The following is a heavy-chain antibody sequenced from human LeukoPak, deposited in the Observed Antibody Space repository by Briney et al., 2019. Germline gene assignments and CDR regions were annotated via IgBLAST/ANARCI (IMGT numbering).Heavy chain of an antibody. V-gene: IGHV4-39*01. J-gene: IGHJ4*02. CDR1: GGSISSNDYF. CDR3: ARLVSAAGSFDY. Sequence: SETLSLTCTVSGGSISSNDYFWAWIRQPPGPGLQWVGSIFYTGATYYNPSLKSRVTISVDTSENQFSLRLSSVTAADTAVYYCARLVSAAGSFDYWGQGIVVTVSS. D-gene: IGHD3-10*01. CDR2: IFYTGAT.